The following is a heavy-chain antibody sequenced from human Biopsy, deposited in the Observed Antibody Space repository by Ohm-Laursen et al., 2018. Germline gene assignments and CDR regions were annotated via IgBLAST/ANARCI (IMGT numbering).Heavy chain of an antibody. D-gene: IGHD3-9*01. J-gene: IGHJ2*01. CDR1: GASVKTSGYF. CDR3: VREPKTGTAEAWYFEL. Sequence: TLSLTCSVSGASVKTSGYFWAWIRQRPGKGLEWIGYISYNERTHYNPSLTSRLAISFDTSNNRISLQLRSVSVADTDVYYFVREPKTGTAEAWYFELWGRGSPVTVPS. CDR2: ISYNERT. V-gene: IGHV4-31*03.